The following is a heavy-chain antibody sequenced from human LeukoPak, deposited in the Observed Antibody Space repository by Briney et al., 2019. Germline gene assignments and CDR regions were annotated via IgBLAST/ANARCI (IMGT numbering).Heavy chain of an antibody. Sequence: GGSLRLSCAASGFTFSDYDMGWVRQAPGKGLEWVSDISGGGGDTFYADSVKGRFTISRDDSKNTLYLQMNNLRVEDTARYYCAKPRPLYYDPGDPGGQGTLVTVPS. CDR3: AKPRPLYYDPGDP. CDR2: ISGGGGDT. D-gene: IGHD3-3*01. J-gene: IGHJ5*02. V-gene: IGHV3-23*01. CDR1: GFTFSDYD.